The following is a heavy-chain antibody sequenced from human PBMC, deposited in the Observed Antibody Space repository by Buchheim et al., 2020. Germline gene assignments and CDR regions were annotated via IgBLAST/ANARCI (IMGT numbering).Heavy chain of an antibody. V-gene: IGHV3-23*01. J-gene: IGHJ2*01. CDR2: ISGSGGST. CDR1: GFTFSSYA. CDR3: AKDPNYYDSSGYYYWYFDL. D-gene: IGHD3-22*01. Sequence: EVQLLESGGGLVQPGGSLRLSCAASGFTFSSYAMSWVRQAPGKGLEWVSAISGSGGSTYYADSVKGRFTISRDNSKNTLYLQMNSLRAEDTAVYHCAKDPNYYDSSGYYYWYFDLWGRGTL.